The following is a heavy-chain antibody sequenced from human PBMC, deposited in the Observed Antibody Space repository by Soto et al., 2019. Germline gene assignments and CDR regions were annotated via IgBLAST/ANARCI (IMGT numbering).Heavy chain of an antibody. V-gene: IGHV3-21*06. Sequence: GGSLRLSCSASGFNFNSYTMNWVRQAPGKGLEWVSSISRFSDRTYYADSVKGRFAIFRANAENSVYLQVNSLRAEDTAVYYCARVGAYFGEFDYFDYWAREPRSPSPQ. J-gene: IGHJ4*02. CDR2: ISRFSDRT. D-gene: IGHD3-10*01. CDR3: ARVGAYFGEFDYFDY. CDR1: GFNFNSYT.